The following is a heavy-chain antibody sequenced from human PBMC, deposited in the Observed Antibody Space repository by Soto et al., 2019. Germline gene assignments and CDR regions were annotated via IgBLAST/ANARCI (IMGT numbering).Heavy chain of an antibody. CDR2: ISAYNGNT. CDR3: ASSRGPPANWFDP. D-gene: IGHD3-10*01. J-gene: IGHJ5*02. Sequence: QVQLVQSGAEVKKPGASVKVSCKASGYTFTSYGITWVRQAPGQGLEWMGWISAYNGNTNYAQKLQGRVTMTTDTSTSTAYRELRSLRSDDTAVYYCASSRGPPANWFDPWGQGTLVTVSS. V-gene: IGHV1-18*01. CDR1: GYTFTSYG.